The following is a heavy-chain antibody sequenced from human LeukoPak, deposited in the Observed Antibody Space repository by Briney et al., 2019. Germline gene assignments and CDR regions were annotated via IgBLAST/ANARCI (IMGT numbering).Heavy chain of an antibody. CDR3: AKALDSSGYPGYYFDY. Sequence: GGSLRLSCAASGFIFSSHALTWVRQAPGKGLEWVSAISGSGGSTYYADSVKGRFTISRDNSKNTLYLQMNSLRAEDTAVYYCAKALDSSGYPGYYFDYWGQGTLVTVSS. D-gene: IGHD3-22*01. CDR1: GFIFSSHA. CDR2: ISGSGGST. V-gene: IGHV3-23*01. J-gene: IGHJ4*02.